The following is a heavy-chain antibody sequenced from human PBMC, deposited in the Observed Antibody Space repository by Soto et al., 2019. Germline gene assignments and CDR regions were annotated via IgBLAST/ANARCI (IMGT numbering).Heavy chain of an antibody. J-gene: IGHJ6*02. Sequence: GLPLLIPWTGAGGSFKTYCRGCVIKMPSTVTEWMGIIYPGDSDTRYSPSFQGQVTISADKSISTAYLQWSSLKASDTAMYYCARRPAGYYDFWCGPTPYSGMDVWGQGVTPTVSS. CDR2: IYPGDSDT. CDR3: ARRPAGYYDFWCGPTPYSGMDV. CDR1: GGSFKTYC. D-gene: IGHD3-3*01. V-gene: IGHV5-51*01.